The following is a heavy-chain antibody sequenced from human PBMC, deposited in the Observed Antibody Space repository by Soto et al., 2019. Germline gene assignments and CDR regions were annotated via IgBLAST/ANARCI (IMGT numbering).Heavy chain of an antibody. Sequence: QIQLVQSGPEVTKPGASVMVSCKTSGYNFTDFSITWVRQAPGQGLEWMGWVSPYYGNTKYTEKFQDRVTMTADTSTNTVYLELRTLTSDDTAIYYCARKVLLCDFWGQGTLVTVSS. V-gene: IGHV1-18*01. CDR3: ARKVLLCDF. J-gene: IGHJ4*02. D-gene: IGHD3-10*01. CDR1: GYNFTDFS. CDR2: VSPYYGNT.